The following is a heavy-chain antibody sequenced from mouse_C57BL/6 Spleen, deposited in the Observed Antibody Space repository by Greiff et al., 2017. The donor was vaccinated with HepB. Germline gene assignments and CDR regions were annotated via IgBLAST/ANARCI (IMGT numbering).Heavy chain of an antibody. CDR1: GYTFTDYY. CDR2: INPNNGGT. J-gene: IGHJ2*01. CDR3: ARYDGYYGDDY. D-gene: IGHD2-3*01. Sequence: VQLQQSGPELVKPGASVKISCKASGYTFTDYYMNWVKQSHGKSLEWIGDINPNNGGTSYNQKFKGKATLTVDKSSSTAYMELRSLTSEDSAVYYCARYDGYYGDDYWGQGTTLTVSS. V-gene: IGHV1-26*01.